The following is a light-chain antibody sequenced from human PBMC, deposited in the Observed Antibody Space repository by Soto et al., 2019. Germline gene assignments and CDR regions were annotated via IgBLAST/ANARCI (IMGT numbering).Light chain of an antibody. V-gene: IGKV3-20*01. CDR3: QQYDSLPKT. CDR2: GAF. CDR1: QSVSNNY. J-gene: IGKJ1*01. Sequence: EIVLTQSPATLSLSPGERATLSCRASQSVSNNYLAWYQQKSGQAPRLLIYGAFSRANGIPVRFSGRASGTDFTLIISRLEPEDVAVYYCQQYDSLPKTFGQGTKVEIK.